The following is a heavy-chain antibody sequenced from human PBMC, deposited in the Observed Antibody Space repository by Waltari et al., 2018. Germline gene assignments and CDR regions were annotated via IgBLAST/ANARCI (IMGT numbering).Heavy chain of an antibody. CDR3: ARVGDDFWSGYFDY. CDR2: VSAYNGYT. Sequence: QVQLVQSGAEVKTPGASVKVSCKASGYTFTSDGINWVRQAPGQGLEWMGWVSAYNGYTNYAQKVQGRVTMTTDTSTSTAYMELRSLRSDDTAVYYCARVGDDFWSGYFDYWGQGTLVTVSS. V-gene: IGHV1-18*04. D-gene: IGHD3-3*01. J-gene: IGHJ4*02. CDR1: GYTFTSDG.